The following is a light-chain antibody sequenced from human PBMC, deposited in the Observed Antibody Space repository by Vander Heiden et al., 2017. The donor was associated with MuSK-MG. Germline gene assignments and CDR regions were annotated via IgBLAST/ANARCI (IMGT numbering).Light chain of an antibody. Sequence: QSALTQPPSASGSPGQSVPISCTGTSSDVGGYNYVSWYQQHPGNAPKLMIYDVSKRPSGVPDRFSGSKSGNTASPTVSGLQAEDEAYYYCSSYASSNKGVFGTGTKVTVL. J-gene: IGLJ1*01. V-gene: IGLV2-8*01. CDR3: SSYASSNKGV. CDR2: DVS. CDR1: SSDVGGYNY.